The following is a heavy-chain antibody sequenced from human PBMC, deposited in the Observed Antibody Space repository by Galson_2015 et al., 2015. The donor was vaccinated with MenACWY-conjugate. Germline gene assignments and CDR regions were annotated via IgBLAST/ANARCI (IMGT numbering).Heavy chain of an antibody. CDR3: ARGGYSYGLGQLHYYYYGMDV. Sequence: SLRLSCAASGFTFSSYAMSWVRQAPGKGLEWVSAISGSGGSTYYADSVKGRFTISRDNSKNTLYLQMNSLRAEDTAVYYCARGGYSYGLGQLHYYYYGMDVWGQGTTVTVSS. D-gene: IGHD5-18*01. V-gene: IGHV3-23*01. CDR2: ISGSGGST. J-gene: IGHJ6*02. CDR1: GFTFSSYA.